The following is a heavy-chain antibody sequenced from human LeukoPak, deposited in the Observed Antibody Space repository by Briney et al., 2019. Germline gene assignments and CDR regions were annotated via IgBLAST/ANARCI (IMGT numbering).Heavy chain of an antibody. V-gene: IGHV1-69*13. Sequence: SVKVSCKASGGTFSSYAISWVRQAPGQGLEWMGGIIPIFGTANYAQKFQGRVTITADESTSTAYMEQSSLRSEDTAVYYCARDGKAATDAFDIWGQGTMVTVSS. CDR2: IIPIFGTA. J-gene: IGHJ3*02. CDR3: ARDGKAATDAFDI. D-gene: IGHD2-15*01. CDR1: GGTFSSYA.